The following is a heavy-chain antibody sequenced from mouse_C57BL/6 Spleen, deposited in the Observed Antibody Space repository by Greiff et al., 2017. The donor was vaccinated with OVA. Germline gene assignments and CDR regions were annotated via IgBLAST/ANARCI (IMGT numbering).Heavy chain of an antibody. CDR1: GYTFTSYW. D-gene: IGHD1-1*01. J-gene: IGHJ2*01. CDR2: IDPSDSYT. V-gene: IGHV1-59*01. CDR3: ARWVVDY. Sequence: QVQLQQPGAELVRPGTSVKLSCKASGYTFTSYWMHWVKQRPGQGLEWIGVIDPSDSYTSYNQKFKGKATLTVDTSSSTAYMQLSSLTSEDSAVYYCARWVVDYWGQGTTLTVSS.